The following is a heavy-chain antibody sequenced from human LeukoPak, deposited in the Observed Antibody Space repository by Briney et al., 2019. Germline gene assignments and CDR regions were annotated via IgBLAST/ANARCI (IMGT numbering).Heavy chain of an antibody. CDR1: GGSISNHY. D-gene: IGHD2-15*01. V-gene: IGHV4-59*11. CDR2: IYYSGST. J-gene: IGHJ5*02. Sequence: PSETLSLTYTVSGGSISNHYWSWIRQPPGKGLEWIGYIYYSGSTNYNPSLKSRVTISVDTSKNQFSLKLSSVTAADTAVYYCAREVFGGKKSFDPWGQGTLVTVSS. CDR3: AREVFGGKKSFDP.